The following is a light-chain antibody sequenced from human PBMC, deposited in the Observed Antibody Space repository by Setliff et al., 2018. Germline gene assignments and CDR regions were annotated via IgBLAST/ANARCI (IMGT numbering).Light chain of an antibody. Sequence: QSVLTQPASVSGSPGQSITISCTGTGSDVGTSKYVSWYQQHPGKAPKLIIYDVTTRPSGVSNRFSGSKSGNTASLTISGLQAEDEADYYCCSYAGSSTFVFGGGTKVTVL. CDR3: CSYAGSSTFV. CDR2: DVT. CDR1: GSDVGTSKY. V-gene: IGLV2-14*03. J-gene: IGLJ1*01.